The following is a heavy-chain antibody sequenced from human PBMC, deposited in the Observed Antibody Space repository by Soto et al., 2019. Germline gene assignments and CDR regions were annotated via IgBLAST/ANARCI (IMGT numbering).Heavy chain of an antibody. CDR2: IYYSGST. D-gene: IGHD3-10*01. CDR3: AGLYYYGSGSYYLDY. J-gene: IGHJ4*02. CDR1: GGSISSSSYY. Sequence: QLQLQESGPGLVKPSETLSLTCTVSGGSISSSSYYWGWIRQPPGKGLEWIGSIYYSGSTYYNPSLKSRVTISVDTSKNRFSLKLSSVTAADTAVYYCAGLYYYGSGSYYLDYWGQGTLVTVSS. V-gene: IGHV4-39*01.